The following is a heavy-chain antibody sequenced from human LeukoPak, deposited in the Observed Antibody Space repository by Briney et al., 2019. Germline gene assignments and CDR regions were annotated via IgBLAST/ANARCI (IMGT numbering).Heavy chain of an antibody. D-gene: IGHD2-8*01. CDR2: IYTSEST. CDR3: ARESMENAFDI. J-gene: IGHJ3*02. CDR1: GGSISSYY. V-gene: IGHV4-4*07. Sequence: KPSETLSLTCTVSGGSISSYYWSWIRQPAGKGLEWIGRIYTSESTNYNPSLKSRLTMSVDTSKNQFSLRLSSVTAADTAVYYCARESMENAFDIWGQGTMVTVSS.